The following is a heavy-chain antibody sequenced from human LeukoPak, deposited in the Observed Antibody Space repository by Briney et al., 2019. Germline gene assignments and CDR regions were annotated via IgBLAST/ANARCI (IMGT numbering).Heavy chain of an antibody. CDR1: GFTFSSYS. CDR2: ISSSSSTI. CDR3: ARDPSIAARNLFFDY. D-gene: IGHD6-6*01. J-gene: IGHJ4*02. Sequence: GGSLRLSCAASGFTFSSYSMNWARQAPGKGLEWVSYISSSSSTIYYADSVKGRFTISRDNAKNSLYLQMNSLRAEDTAVYYCARDPSIAARNLFFDYWGQGTLVTVSS. V-gene: IGHV3-48*04.